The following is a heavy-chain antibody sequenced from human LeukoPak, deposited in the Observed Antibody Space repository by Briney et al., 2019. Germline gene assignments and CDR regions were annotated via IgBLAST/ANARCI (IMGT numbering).Heavy chain of an antibody. Sequence: GGSLRLSCAGSGFTFKNYALHWIRQAPGKGLEWVAAISYERSNKDYADSVKGRFTISRDNSHNTVSLQMNSLRTEDTAVYFCARGKGIRYLEWLLSYHWGQGTLVTVSS. V-gene: IGHV3-30-3*01. CDR1: GFTFKNYA. J-gene: IGHJ5*02. CDR3: ARGKGIRYLEWLLSYH. D-gene: IGHD3-3*01. CDR2: ISYERSNK.